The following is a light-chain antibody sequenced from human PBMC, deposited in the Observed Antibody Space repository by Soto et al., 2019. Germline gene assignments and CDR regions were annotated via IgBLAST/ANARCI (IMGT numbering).Light chain of an antibody. CDR1: QSISSY. CDR2: AAS. V-gene: IGKV1-39*01. Sequence: DIQMTQSPSSLSASVGDRVTITCRASQSISSYLNWYQQKPGKAPKLLIYAASSLQSGVPSRFSGSGSGTHFTLTISSLQPEDNATYYCQQLHSYPRTFGGGTKVDIK. CDR3: QQLHSYPRT. J-gene: IGKJ4*01.